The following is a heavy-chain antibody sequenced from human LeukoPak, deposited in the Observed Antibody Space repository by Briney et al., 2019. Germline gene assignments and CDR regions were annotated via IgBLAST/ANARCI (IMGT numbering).Heavy chain of an antibody. D-gene: IGHD2-2*01. CDR3: VREEGSTSFGPYYYGMDV. Sequence: ASVKVSCKASGYTFTSYGISWVRQAPGQGLEWMGWISAYNGNTNYAQKLQGRVTMTTDTSTSTAYMELRSLRSDDTAVYYCVREEGSTSFGPYYYGMDVWGQGTTVTVSS. V-gene: IGHV1-18*01. CDR2: ISAYNGNT. CDR1: GYTFTSYG. J-gene: IGHJ6*02.